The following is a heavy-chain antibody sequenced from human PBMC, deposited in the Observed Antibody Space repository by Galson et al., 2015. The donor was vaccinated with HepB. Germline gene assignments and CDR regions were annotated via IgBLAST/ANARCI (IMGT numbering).Heavy chain of an antibody. CDR2: ISASSSYI. Sequence: SLRLSCAASEVTFGRYCVNWVRQAPGKGLEWVSSISASSSYIFYADSVKGRFFISRDNARNTLFLQMNSLTAEDTAVYYCARSSVVARPYWFDSWGQGTLVTVTS. D-gene: IGHD6-6*01. CDR3: ARSSVVARPYWFDS. J-gene: IGHJ5*01. V-gene: IGHV3-21*06. CDR1: EVTFGRYC.